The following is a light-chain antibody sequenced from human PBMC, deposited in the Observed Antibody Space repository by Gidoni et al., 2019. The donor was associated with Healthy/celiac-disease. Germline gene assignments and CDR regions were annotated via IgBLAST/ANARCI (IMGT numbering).Light chain of an antibody. CDR3: QQYNNWPRT. CDR2: SAS. CDR1: QSVSSN. V-gene: IGKV3-15*01. Sequence: EIVMTQSPATLSVSPGERATLSCRASQSVSSNLAWYQQKPGQAPRLLIYSASTRATGSPARVSGSGSGTEFTLTISSLQSEIFAVYYCQQYNNWPRTFGQGTKLEIK. J-gene: IGKJ2*01.